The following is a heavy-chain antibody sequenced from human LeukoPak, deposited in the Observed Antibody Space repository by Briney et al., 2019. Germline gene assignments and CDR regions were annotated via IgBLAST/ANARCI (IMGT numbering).Heavy chain of an antibody. CDR2: ISGSGGST. Sequence: PSETLSLTCTVSGDSISSSSYYWGWVRQAPGKGLEWVSGISGSGGSTYYADSVKGRFTISRDNSKNTLFLQMNSLRADDTAVYYCAKVSAATGMTYTDYWGQGTLVTVSS. V-gene: IGHV3-23*01. J-gene: IGHJ4*02. CDR3: AKVSAATGMTYTDY. D-gene: IGHD6-13*01. CDR1: GDSISSSSYY.